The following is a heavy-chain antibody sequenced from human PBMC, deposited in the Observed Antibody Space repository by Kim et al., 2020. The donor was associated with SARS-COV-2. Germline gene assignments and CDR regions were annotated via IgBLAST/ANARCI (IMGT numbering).Heavy chain of an antibody. CDR3: ARVRLAVAAMDV. Sequence: YYADSVKGRFTISRDNAKNSLYLQMNSLRAEDTAVYYCARVRLAVAAMDVWGQGTTVTVSS. D-gene: IGHD6-19*01. V-gene: IGHV3-21*01. J-gene: IGHJ6*02.